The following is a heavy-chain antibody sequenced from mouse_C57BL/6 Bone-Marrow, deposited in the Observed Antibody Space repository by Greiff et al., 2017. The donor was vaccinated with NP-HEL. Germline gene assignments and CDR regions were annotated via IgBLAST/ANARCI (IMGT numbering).Heavy chain of an antibody. J-gene: IGHJ4*01. CDR2: IRSKSNNYAT. D-gene: IGHD2-5*01. CDR3: VKNSNYVGYYAMDY. Sequence: EAGGGLVQPKGSLKLSCAASGFSFNTYAMNWVRQAPGKGLEWVARIRSKSNNYATYYADSVKDRFTISRDDSESMLYLQMNNLKTEDTAMYYCVKNSNYVGYYAMDYWGQGTSVTVSS. CDR1: GFSFNTYA. V-gene: IGHV10-1*01.